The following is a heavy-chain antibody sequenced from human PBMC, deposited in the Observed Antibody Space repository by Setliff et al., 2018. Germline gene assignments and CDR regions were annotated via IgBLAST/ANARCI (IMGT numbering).Heavy chain of an antibody. CDR3: VCEYTSGWYVFDR. CDR1: GFTFNNFW. CDR2: IKQDGSDQ. Sequence: GGSLRLSCAASGFTFNNFWMSWVRQAPGKGLEWVANIKQDGSDQYYVDSVKGRFTISRDNAKNSLNLQMNSLRAEDTAVYYCVCEYTSGWYVFDRWGQGTLVTVSS. V-gene: IGHV3-7*01. D-gene: IGHD6-19*01. J-gene: IGHJ4*02.